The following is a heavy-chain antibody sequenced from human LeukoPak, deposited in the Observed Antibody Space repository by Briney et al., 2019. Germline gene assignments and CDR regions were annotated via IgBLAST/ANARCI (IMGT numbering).Heavy chain of an antibody. CDR1: GGSISSGGYY. J-gene: IGHJ6*03. CDR3: ARLVGSGYYSYYYYYMDV. CDR2: IYHSGST. V-gene: IGHV4-30-2*01. Sequence: KTSQTLSLTCTVSGGSISSGGYYWSWIRQPPGKGLEWIGYIYHSGSTYYNPSLKSRVTISVDRSKNQFSLKLSSVTAADTAVYYCARLVGSGYYSYYYYYMDVWGKGTTVTVSS. D-gene: IGHD3-22*01.